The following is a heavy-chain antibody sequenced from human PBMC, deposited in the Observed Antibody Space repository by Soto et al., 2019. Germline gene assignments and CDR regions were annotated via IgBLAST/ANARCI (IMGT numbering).Heavy chain of an antibody. CDR1: GYTFTSYA. J-gene: IGHJ6*02. Sequence: ASVKVSCKASGYTFTSYAMHWVRQAPGQRLEWMGWINAGNGNTKYSQKFQGRVTITRDTSASTAYMELSSLRSEDTAVYYCASGTAYRSYPGVHGMDVWGQGTTVTVSS. CDR2: INAGNGNT. D-gene: IGHD1-7*01. CDR3: ASGTAYRSYPGVHGMDV. V-gene: IGHV1-3*01.